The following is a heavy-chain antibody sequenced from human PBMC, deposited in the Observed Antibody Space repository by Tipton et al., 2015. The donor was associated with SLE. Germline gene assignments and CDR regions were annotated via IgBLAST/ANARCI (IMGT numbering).Heavy chain of an antibody. V-gene: IGHV4-30-2*01. J-gene: IGHJ5*02. CDR1: GASIGSGGYS. Sequence: LRLSCAVSGASIGSGGYSWYWIRQPTGKVLQWIGYIFHSGITYYNPSLKSRVTMSVDRSKNHFSLKQTSVTAADTAVYYCARDKLGSSPHQFDPWGHGTLVTVSS. CDR2: IFHSGIT. D-gene: IGHD1-26*01. CDR3: ARDKLGSSPHQFDP.